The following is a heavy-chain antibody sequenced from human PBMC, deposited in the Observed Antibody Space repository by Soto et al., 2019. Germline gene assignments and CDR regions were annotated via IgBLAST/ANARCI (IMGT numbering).Heavy chain of an antibody. D-gene: IGHD6-13*01. CDR1: GFTFSDYA. CDR2: LLRNGRNG. Sequence: EVHLLESGGGLVQPGGSLRLSCVTSGFTFSDYAMTWARQAPGKGLEWVSSLLRNGRNGDYADSVRGRFTISSDTSAKSLYLQMNSLRAEDTAVYYCARGGSPIYYYYYGMDVWGQGTTVTVSS. V-gene: IGHV3-23*05. CDR3: ARGGSPIYYYYYGMDV. J-gene: IGHJ6*02.